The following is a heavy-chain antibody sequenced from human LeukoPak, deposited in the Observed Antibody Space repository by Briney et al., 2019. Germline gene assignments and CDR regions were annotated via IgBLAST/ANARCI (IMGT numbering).Heavy chain of an antibody. CDR3: ARGLRQQLDPRGWFDP. D-gene: IGHD6-13*01. CDR1: GGSISSYY. V-gene: IGHV4-59*08. Sequence: PSETLSLTCTVSGGSISSYYWSWIRQTPGKGLEWIGDIYYSGSTNYNPSLKSRVTISVDTSKNQFSLKLSSVTAADTAVYYCARGLRQQLDPRGWFDPWGQGTLVTVSS. CDR2: IYYSGST. J-gene: IGHJ5*02.